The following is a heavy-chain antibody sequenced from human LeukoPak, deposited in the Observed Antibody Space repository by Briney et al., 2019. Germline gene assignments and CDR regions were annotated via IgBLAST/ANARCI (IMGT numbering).Heavy chain of an antibody. CDR2: IYYSGST. D-gene: IGHD3-10*01. CDR1: GGSISSSTYY. CDR3: ARGITVVRGVIITPYYFDY. V-gene: IGHV4-39*07. Sequence: SETLSLTCTVSGGSISSSTYYWGWIRQPPGKGLEWIGTIYYSGSTYYNPSLKSRVTISVDTSKNQFSLKLSSVTAADTAIYYCARGITVVRGVIITPYYFDYWGQGTLVTVSS. J-gene: IGHJ4*02.